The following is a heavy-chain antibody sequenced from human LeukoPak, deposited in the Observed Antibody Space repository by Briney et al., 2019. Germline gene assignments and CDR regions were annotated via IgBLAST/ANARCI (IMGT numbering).Heavy chain of an antibody. Sequence: GGSLRLSCAASGFSFSTHGMHWVRQAPGKGLEWVAVIWYDGSNKYYADSVKGRFTISRDNSKNTLYLQMNSLRAEDTAVYYCARVRESSWSDAYYYYYGMDVWGQGTTVTVSS. CDR1: GFSFSTHG. CDR3: ARVRESSWSDAYYYYYGMDV. D-gene: IGHD6-13*01. J-gene: IGHJ6*02. V-gene: IGHV3-33*08. CDR2: IWYDGSNK.